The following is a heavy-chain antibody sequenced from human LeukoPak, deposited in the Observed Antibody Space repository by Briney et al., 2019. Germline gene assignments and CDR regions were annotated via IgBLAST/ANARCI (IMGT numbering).Heavy chain of an antibody. D-gene: IGHD1-26*01. V-gene: IGHV3-66*02. CDR3: ARERAGWVDY. CDR1: GFTISSNY. Sequence: GGSLRLSCAASGFTISSNYMSWVRQAPGKGLEWVSVIYSGGSTYYADSVKGRFTISRDNSKNTLYLQMNSLRAEDTAVYYCARERAGWVDYWGQGTLVTVSS. J-gene: IGHJ4*02. CDR2: IYSGGST.